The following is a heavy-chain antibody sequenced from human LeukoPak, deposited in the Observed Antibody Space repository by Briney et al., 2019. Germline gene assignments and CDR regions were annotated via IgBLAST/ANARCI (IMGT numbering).Heavy chain of an antibody. CDR2: ISSSSSYI. V-gene: IGHV3-21*01. J-gene: IGHJ4*02. D-gene: IGHD1-26*01. CDR1: GFTFSSYS. CDR3: ARGSQFCFDY. Sequence: GGSLRLSCAASGFTFSSYSMNWVRQAPGRGLEWVSSISSSSSYIYYADSVKGRFTISRDNAKNSLYLQMNSLRAEGTAVYYCARGSQFCFDYWGQGTLVTVSS.